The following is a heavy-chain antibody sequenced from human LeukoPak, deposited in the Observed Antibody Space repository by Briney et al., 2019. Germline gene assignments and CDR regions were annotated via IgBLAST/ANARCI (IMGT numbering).Heavy chain of an antibody. V-gene: IGHV3-30*18. D-gene: IGHD3-10*01. J-gene: IGHJ4*02. Sequence: GGSLRLSCAASGFTFSSYGMHWVRQAPGKGLEWVAIISYDGSNKYYADSVKGRFTISRDNSKNTLYLQMNSLRAEDTAVYYCAKVLFTMVRETPGDYWGQGTLVTVSS. CDR1: GFTFSSYG. CDR3: AKVLFTMVRETPGDY. CDR2: ISYDGSNK.